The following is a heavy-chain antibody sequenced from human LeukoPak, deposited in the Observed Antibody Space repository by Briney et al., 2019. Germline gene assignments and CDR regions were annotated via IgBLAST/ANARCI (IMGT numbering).Heavy chain of an antibody. CDR1: GGSISSGDYY. V-gene: IGHV4-30-4*01. Sequence: SETLSLTCTVSGGSISSGDYYWSWIRQPPGKGLEWIGYIYYSGSTYYNPSLKSRVTISVDTSKNQFSLKLSSVTAADTAVYYCARVLVATTYYFDYWGQRTLVTVSS. CDR2: IYYSGST. J-gene: IGHJ4*02. D-gene: IGHD5-12*01. CDR3: ARVLVATTYYFDY.